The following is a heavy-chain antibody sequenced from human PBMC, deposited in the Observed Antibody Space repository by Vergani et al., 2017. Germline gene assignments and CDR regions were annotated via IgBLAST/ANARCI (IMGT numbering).Heavy chain of an antibody. CDR2: IRSKAYGGTT. V-gene: IGHV3-49*03. D-gene: IGHD2-2*01. CDR1: GFTFGDYA. J-gene: IGHJ5*02. Sequence: EVQLVESGGGLVQPGRSLRLSCTASGFTFGDYAMSWFRQAPGKGLEWVGFIRSKAYGGTTEYAASVKGRFTISRDDSKSIAYLQMNSLKTEDTAVYYCAREGGLLGYCSSTTCPNWFDPWGQGTLVTVSS. CDR3: AREGGLLGYCSSTTCPNWFDP.